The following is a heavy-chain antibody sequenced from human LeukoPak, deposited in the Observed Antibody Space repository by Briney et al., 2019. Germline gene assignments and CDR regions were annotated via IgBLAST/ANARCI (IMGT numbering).Heavy chain of an antibody. CDR2: IYWNDNK. D-gene: IGHD3-22*01. CDR3: AHDRAGIGFDP. J-gene: IGHJ5*02. CDR1: GFSLNTTGVG. V-gene: IGHV2-5*01. Sequence: SGPTLVKPTQTLTLTCTFSGFSLNTTGVGVTWVRQPPGKALEWLGLIYWNDNKHYSPSLKTRLTITKDTSKKQVVLTMTNMDPVDTATYYCAHDRAGIGFDPWGQGTLVTVSS.